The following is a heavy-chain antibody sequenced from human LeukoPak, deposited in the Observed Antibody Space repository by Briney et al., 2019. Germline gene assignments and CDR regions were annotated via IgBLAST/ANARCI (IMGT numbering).Heavy chain of an antibody. CDR2: ISYDGSNK. CDR3: ARDKVVPAAPSLLYYYYGMDV. D-gene: IGHD2-2*01. Sequence: GRSLRLSCAASGFTFSSYGMHWVRQAPGEGLEWVAVISYDGSNKYYADSVKGRFTISRDNSKNTLYLQMNSLRAEDTAVYYCARDKVVPAAPSLLYYYYGMDVWGQGTTVTVSS. V-gene: IGHV3-30*03. J-gene: IGHJ6*02. CDR1: GFTFSSYG.